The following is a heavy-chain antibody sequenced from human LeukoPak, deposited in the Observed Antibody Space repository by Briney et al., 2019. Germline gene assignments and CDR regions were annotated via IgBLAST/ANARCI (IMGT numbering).Heavy chain of an antibody. Sequence: GGSLRLSCAASGFTVNSNYMNWVRQAPGKGLEWVSVVYSDDTTYYADSVTGRFTISRDNSKNTLYLQMNNLRAEDTAVYYCARGGGYYAIDYWGQGTLVTVSS. D-gene: IGHD1-26*01. V-gene: IGHV3-53*01. J-gene: IGHJ4*02. CDR2: VYSDDTT. CDR3: ARGGGYYAIDY. CDR1: GFTVNSNY.